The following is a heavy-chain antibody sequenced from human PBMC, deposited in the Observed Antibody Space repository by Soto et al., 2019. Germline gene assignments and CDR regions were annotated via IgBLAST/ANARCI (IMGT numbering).Heavy chain of an antibody. CDR2: IYSGGIT. J-gene: IGHJ6*02. V-gene: IGHV3-53*01. Sequence: GGSLRLSCAASGFTASSNYMSWVRQAPGKGLEWVSVIYSGGITFYADSVKGRFTISRDNSKNTLYLQMNNLRGEDTAVYYCVRDFGSSSEGGMDVWRQGTTVTVSS. CDR3: VRDFGSSSEGGMDV. D-gene: IGHD6-6*01. CDR1: GFTASSNY.